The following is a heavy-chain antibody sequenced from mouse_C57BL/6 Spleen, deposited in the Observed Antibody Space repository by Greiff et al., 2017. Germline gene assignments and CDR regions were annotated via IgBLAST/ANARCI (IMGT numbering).Heavy chain of an antibody. V-gene: IGHV1-64*01. CDR3: ARNGVSDFDY. Sequence: VQLQQPGAELVKPGASVKLSCKASGYTFTSYWMHWVKQRPGQGLEWIGMIHPNSGSTNYNEKFKSKATLTVDKSSSTAYMQRSSLTSEDAAVYYCARNGVSDFDYWGQGTTLTVSS. J-gene: IGHJ2*01. CDR1: GYTFTSYW. CDR2: IHPNSGST. D-gene: IGHD2-10*02.